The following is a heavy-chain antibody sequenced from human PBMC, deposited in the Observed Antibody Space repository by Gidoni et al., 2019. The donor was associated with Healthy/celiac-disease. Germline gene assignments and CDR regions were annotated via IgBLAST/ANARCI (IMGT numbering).Heavy chain of an antibody. CDR2: ISWDSGST. J-gene: IGHJ4*02. CDR3: AKEIGGSYGEFDY. Sequence: EVQLVESVGVVVQPGWSLRLSCAASGFPFDDDAMQWVGQAPGKGLEWFSLISWDSGSTYYADSVKDRFTISRDNSKNALYLQMNSLRAEDTALYYCAKEIGGSYGEFDYWGQGTLDRLL. CDR1: GFPFDDDA. V-gene: IGHV3-43D*03. D-gene: IGHD1-26*01.